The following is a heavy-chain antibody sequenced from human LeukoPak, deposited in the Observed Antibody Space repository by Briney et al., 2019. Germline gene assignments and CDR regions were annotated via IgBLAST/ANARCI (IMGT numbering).Heavy chain of an antibody. CDR1: GDSVSSNSAA. J-gene: IGHJ4*02. CDR2: TYYRSKWYY. CDR3: ARDPVGGSTIFDY. Sequence: SQTLSLTCAISGDSVSSNSAAWNWIRQSPSRGLEWLGRTYYRSKWYYDYAVAVKSRISIDPDTSKNQFSLQLSSVTPEDTAVYYCARDPVGGSTIFDYWGQGTLVTVSS. D-gene: IGHD1-26*01. V-gene: IGHV6-1*01.